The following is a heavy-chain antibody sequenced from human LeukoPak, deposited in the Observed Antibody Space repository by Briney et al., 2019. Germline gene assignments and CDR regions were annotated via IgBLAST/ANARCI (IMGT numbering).Heavy chain of an antibody. J-gene: IGHJ4*02. CDR2: IYYSGST. Sequence: PSETLSLTCTVSGGSISSSSYYWGWIRQPPGKGVEWIGSIYYSGSTYYNPSLKSRVTISVDTSKNQFSLKLSSVTAADTAVYYCATPYDFWSGYLYWGQGTLVTVSS. CDR3: ATPYDFWSGYLY. CDR1: GGSISSSSYY. V-gene: IGHV4-39*01. D-gene: IGHD3-3*01.